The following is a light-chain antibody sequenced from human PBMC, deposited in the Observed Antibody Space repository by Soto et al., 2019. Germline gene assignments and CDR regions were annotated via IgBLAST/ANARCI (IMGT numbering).Light chain of an antibody. CDR3: SSYAGRNNLV. CDR2: EVS. V-gene: IGLV2-8*01. Sequence: QSALTQPPSASGSPGQSVTISCTGTSSDVGNYKYVSWYQQHPGKAPKLMIFEVSKRPAGVPDRFSGSKSGNTASLTVSGLQAEDEADYYCSSYAGRNNLVFGGGTKLTVL. J-gene: IGLJ2*01. CDR1: SSDVGNYKY.